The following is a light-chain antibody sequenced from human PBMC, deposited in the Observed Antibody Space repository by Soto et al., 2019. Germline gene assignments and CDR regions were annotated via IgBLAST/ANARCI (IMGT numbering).Light chain of an antibody. J-gene: IGLJ2*01. CDR1: SSNFGSSYD. CDR2: GNN. CDR3: QSYHSGLYVV. Sequence: QSVLTQPPSVSGAPGQRVTISCTGSSSNFGSSYDVHWYRQLPGTAPKLLIYGNNNRPSGVPDRFSGSKSGTSASLAITGLQAEDEADYYCQSYHSGLYVVFGGGTKLTVL. V-gene: IGLV1-40*01.